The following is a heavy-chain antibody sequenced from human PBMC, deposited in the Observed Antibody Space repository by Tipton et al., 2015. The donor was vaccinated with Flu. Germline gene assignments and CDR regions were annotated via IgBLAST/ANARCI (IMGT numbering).Heavy chain of an antibody. D-gene: IGHD6-6*01. J-gene: IGHJ6*02. Sequence: VQLVQSGAEVKKPGASVKVSCKASGYTFTSYYMHWVRQAPGQGLEWMGIINPSGGSTSYAQKFQGRVTMTRDTSTSTVYMELSSPRSEDTAVYYCASSSINYYYGMDVWGQGTTVTVSS. V-gene: IGHV1-46*03. CDR2: INPSGGST. CDR3: ASSSINYYYGMDV. CDR1: GYTFTSYY.